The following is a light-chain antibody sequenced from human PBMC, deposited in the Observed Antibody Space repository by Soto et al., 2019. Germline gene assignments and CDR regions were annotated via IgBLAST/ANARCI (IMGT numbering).Light chain of an antibody. J-gene: IGLJ2*01. V-gene: IGLV1-47*01. CDR3: AAWDDSLSGPV. CDR1: SSNIGSNY. Sequence: QAVVTQPPSASGTPGQRVTISCYGSSSNIGSNYVYWYQQLPGTAPKLLIYRNNQRPSGVPDRFSGSKSGTSASLAISGLRSEDEADYYCAAWDDSLSGPVFGGGTKLTVL. CDR2: RNN.